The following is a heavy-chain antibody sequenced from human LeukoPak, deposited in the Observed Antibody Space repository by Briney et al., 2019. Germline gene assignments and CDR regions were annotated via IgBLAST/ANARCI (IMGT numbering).Heavy chain of an antibody. J-gene: IGHJ4*02. CDR2: INPYNDNT. V-gene: IGHV1-18*01. CDR1: GYTFTSYG. D-gene: IGHD3-22*01. Sequence: ASVKVSCKTSGYTFTSYGISCVRQAPGQGLEWMGWINPYNDNTMYAQNLQGRVAMTTDTSRSTAYMELRSLRSDDTAVYYCARVPPPYYYDRSGPFDYWGQGTLVTVSS. CDR3: ARVPPPYYYDRSGPFDY.